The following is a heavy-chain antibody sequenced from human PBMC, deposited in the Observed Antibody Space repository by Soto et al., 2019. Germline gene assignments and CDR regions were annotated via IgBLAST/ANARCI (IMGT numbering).Heavy chain of an antibody. Sequence: QVQLVQSGAEVKKPGSSVKVSCKASGGAFSDYAFSWVRQAPGQGLEWLGGIMPIFRAPDYAQKFHGRATITADEFTRTAYMEMNSLRSEDTAVYYCASWLKGPDIGNYYYGMDVWGQGTTVTVS. D-gene: IGHD2-15*01. J-gene: IGHJ6*02. CDR3: ASWLKGPDIGNYYYGMDV. V-gene: IGHV1-69*12. CDR2: IMPIFRAP. CDR1: GGAFSDYA.